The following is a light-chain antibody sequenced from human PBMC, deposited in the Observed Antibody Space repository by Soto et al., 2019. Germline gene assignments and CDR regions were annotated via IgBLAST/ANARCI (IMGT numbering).Light chain of an antibody. V-gene: IGKV1-5*03. CDR3: QYYDNYSWT. CDR2: KAS. CDR1: QSISDW. Sequence: DIQMTQSPSTLSASVGDRVTITCRASQSISDWLAWYQQKPGKAPKFLIYKASNLESGVPSRFSGSGSGTEFTLTISSVQPDDFATYYCQYYDNYSWTFGKGTKVEIK. J-gene: IGKJ1*01.